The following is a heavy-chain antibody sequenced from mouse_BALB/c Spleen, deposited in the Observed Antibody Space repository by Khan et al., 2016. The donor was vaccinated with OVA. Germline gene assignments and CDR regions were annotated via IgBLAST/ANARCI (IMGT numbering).Heavy chain of an antibody. CDR3: GRPPYFSYVLVY. CDR2: INTYTGEP. V-gene: IGHV9-3-1*01. Sequence: QIQLVQSGPELKKPGETVKISCKASGYTFTNSGMNWVKQAPGKGLKWMGWINTYTGEPTYADDFKGRFAFSLETSASTAYLQINNLKSEDTATYFCGRPPYFSYVLVYWGQGTSVTVSS. D-gene: IGHD2-10*01. J-gene: IGHJ4*01. CDR1: GYTFTNSG.